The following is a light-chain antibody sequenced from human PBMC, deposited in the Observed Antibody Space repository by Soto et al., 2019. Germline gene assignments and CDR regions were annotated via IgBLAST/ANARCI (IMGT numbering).Light chain of an antibody. CDR1: NRDVGSYNL. CDR3: SSYTTTSTLV. V-gene: IGLV2-14*01. CDR2: EVR. J-gene: IGLJ3*02. Sequence: QSVLTQPASVSGSPGQSITIACTGTNRDVGSYNLVSWYQQRPGEAPKLIISEVRNRPSGISYRFTGSKSGNTASLTISGLQAEDAADYYCSSYTTTSTLVFGGGTKVTVL.